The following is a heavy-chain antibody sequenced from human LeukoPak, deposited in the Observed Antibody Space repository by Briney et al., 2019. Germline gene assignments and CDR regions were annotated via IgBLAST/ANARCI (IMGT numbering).Heavy chain of an antibody. CDR1: GGSISSYY. V-gene: IGHV4-59*06. CDR2: IYYSGNT. J-gene: IGHJ4*02. D-gene: IGHD3-10*01. Sequence: SETLSLTCTVSGGSISSYYWSWIRQHPGKGLEWIGYIYYSGNTYYNPSLNSRVTISIDTSKNQFSLKLSSVTAADTAVYYCARDDYYGSGSYDYWGQGTLVTVSS. CDR3: ARDDYYGSGSYDY.